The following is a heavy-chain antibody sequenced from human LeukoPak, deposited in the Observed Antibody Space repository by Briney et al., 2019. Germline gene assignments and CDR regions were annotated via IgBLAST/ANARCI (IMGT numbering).Heavy chain of an antibody. D-gene: IGHD1-26*01. CDR2: INPSGSST. V-gene: IGHV1-46*01. CDR3: ARGNSVGDYAWWFDP. CDR1: GYTFTGYY. Sequence: ASVKVSCKASGYTFTGYYMHWVRQAPGQGLEWMGLINPSGSSTIYAQKFQGRVTMTRDMSTSTDYMELSSLRSEDTAVYHCARGNSVGDYAWWFDPWGQGTLVTVSS. J-gene: IGHJ5*02.